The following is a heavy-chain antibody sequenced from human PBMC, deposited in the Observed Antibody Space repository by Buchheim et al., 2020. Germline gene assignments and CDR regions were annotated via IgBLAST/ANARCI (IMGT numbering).Heavy chain of an antibody. CDR1: GFTFSSYS. J-gene: IGHJ6*02. CDR2: ISGSSSTI. CDR3: AREDALYYYGMDV. Sequence: EVQLVESGGGLVQPGGSLRLSCAASGFTFSSYSMNWVRQAPGKGLEWVSYISGSSSTIYYADSVKGRFTISRDNAKNSLYLQMNSLRAEDTAVYYCAREDALYYYGMDVWGQGTT. V-gene: IGHV3-48*01.